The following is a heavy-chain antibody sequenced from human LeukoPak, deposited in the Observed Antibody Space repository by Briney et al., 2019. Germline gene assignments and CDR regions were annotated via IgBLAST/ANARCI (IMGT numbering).Heavy chain of an antibody. Sequence: PGGSLRLSCAASGFTFSSYAMHWVRQAPGKGLEWVAVISHDGSNKYYADSVKGRFTISRDNSKNTLYLQMNSLRAEDTAVYYCARRKGLSYSSSSWGAFDIWGQGTMVTVSS. CDR2: ISHDGSNK. D-gene: IGHD6-6*01. CDR1: GFTFSSYA. V-gene: IGHV3-30-3*02. CDR3: ARRKGLSYSSSSWGAFDI. J-gene: IGHJ3*02.